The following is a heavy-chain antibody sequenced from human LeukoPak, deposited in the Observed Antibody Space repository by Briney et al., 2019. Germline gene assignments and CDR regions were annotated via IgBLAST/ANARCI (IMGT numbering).Heavy chain of an antibody. D-gene: IGHD5-18*01. CDR2: IYYSGST. V-gene: IGHV4-30-4*01. CDR3: AKTYSYGLDAFDI. CDR1: GGSISSGDYY. Sequence: SETLSLTCTVSGGSISSGDYYWSWIRQPPGKGPEWIGYIYYSGSTYYNPSLKSRVTISVDTSKNQFSLKLSSVTAADTAVYYCAKTYSYGLDAFDIWGQGTMVTVSS. J-gene: IGHJ3*02.